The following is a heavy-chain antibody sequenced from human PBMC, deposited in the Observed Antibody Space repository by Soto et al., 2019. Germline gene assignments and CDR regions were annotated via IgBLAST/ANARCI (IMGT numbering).Heavy chain of an antibody. D-gene: IGHD6-19*01. V-gene: IGHV4-59*04. Sequence: SETLSLTCTVSGGSISSYYWGWVRQPPGKGLEWIGCIYYSGSTYYNPSLKSRVTISVDTSKNQFSLKLSSVTAADTAVYYCATSVAGPQGDYWGQGTLVTISS. CDR3: ATSVAGPQGDY. CDR1: GGSISSYY. J-gene: IGHJ4*02. CDR2: IYYSGST.